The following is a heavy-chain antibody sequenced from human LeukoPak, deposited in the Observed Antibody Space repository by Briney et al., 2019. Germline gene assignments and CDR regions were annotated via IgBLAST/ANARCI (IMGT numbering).Heavy chain of an antibody. CDR3: AKDAGYYDSSGYYYYFDY. J-gene: IGHJ4*02. CDR2: INSDGRST. CDR1: GFTFSRYW. Sequence: GGSLRLSCVASGFTFSRYWMHWVRQAPGKGLVWVSRINSDGRSTNYADSVKGRFSISRDNAENTLYLQMSSLRAEDTAVYYCAKDAGYYDSSGYYYYFDYWGQGTLVTVSS. D-gene: IGHD3-22*01. V-gene: IGHV3-74*01.